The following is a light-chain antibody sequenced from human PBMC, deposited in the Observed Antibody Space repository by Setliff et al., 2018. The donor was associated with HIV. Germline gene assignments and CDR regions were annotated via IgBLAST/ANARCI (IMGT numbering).Light chain of an antibody. CDR1: SSNIGSNT. CDR3: AAWDDSLNGLYV. Sequence: QSVLTQPPSASGTPGQRVTISCSGSSSNIGSNTVNWYQQLPGTAPKLLIYRNNQRPSGVPDRFSGSKSGTSASLAISGLQSEDEADHYCAAWDDSLNGLYVFGTGTKVTVL. J-gene: IGLJ1*01. CDR2: RNN. V-gene: IGLV1-44*01.